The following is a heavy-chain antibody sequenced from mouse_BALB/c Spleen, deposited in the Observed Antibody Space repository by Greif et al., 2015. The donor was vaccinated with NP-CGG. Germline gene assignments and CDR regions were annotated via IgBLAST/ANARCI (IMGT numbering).Heavy chain of an antibody. CDR3: ARHRYDARDY. V-gene: IGHV5-6-2*01. D-gene: IGHD2-14*01. Sequence: EVMLVESGGGLVKLGGSLKLSCAASGFTFSSYYMSWVRQTPEKRLELVAAINSNGGSTYYPDTVKGRFTISRDNAKNTLYLQMSSLKSEDTALYYCARHRYDARDYWGQGTSVTVSS. J-gene: IGHJ4*01. CDR1: GFTFSSYY. CDR2: INSNGGST.